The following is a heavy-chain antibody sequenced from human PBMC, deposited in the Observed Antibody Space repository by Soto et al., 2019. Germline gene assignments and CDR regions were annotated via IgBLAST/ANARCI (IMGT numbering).Heavy chain of an antibody. Sequence: ASVKVSCKVSGDTFSNYAINWVRQAPGQGLEWMGAIVPIFSTANYAQKFQGRVTITADKSTSTAYMELSSLRSEDTAVYYCARDFPPTIDYDILTGYPIHYYYYYGMDVWGQGTTVTVSS. V-gene: IGHV1-69*06. J-gene: IGHJ6*02. D-gene: IGHD3-9*01. CDR1: GDTFSNYA. CDR3: ARDFPPTIDYDILTGYPIHYYYYYGMDV. CDR2: IVPIFSTA.